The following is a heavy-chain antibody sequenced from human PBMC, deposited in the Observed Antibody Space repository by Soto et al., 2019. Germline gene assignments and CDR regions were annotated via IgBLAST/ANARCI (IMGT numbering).Heavy chain of an antibody. CDR1: GGSISSYY. J-gene: IGHJ5*02. D-gene: IGHD3-10*01. Sequence: SETLSLTCTVSGGSISSYYWSWIRQPAGKGLQWIGRIYDTGVTKYNPSLKSRVTMSLDTSKNQFSLRLTSVTAADTAIYYCARDKITLIRGVITWFDPWGQGTLVTVSS. CDR2: IYDTGVT. V-gene: IGHV4-4*07. CDR3: ARDKITLIRGVITWFDP.